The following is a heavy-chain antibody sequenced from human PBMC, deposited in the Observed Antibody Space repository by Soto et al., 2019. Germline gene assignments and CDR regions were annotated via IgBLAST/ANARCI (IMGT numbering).Heavy chain of an antibody. CDR2: ISSGNEAI. CDR3: ARDGRRGYDMDV. CDR1: GFTFGAYH. D-gene: IGHD6-6*01. Sequence: EVQLVESGGGLVQPGGSLRLSCAASGFTFGAYHMDWVRQAPGKGLEWVSYISSGNEAIYYADSVRGRFTIARDNAKNSLYLQMNSLRDEHTAVYYCARDGRRGYDMDVWGQGTTVIVSS. V-gene: IGHV3-48*02. J-gene: IGHJ6*02.